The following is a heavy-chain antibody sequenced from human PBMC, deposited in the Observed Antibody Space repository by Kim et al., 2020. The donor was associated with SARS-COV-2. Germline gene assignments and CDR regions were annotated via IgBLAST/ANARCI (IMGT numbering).Heavy chain of an antibody. V-gene: IGHV3-30*01. J-gene: IGHJ4*02. CDR3: ARENKGTVGRAYYFDY. D-gene: IGHD3-16*01. Sequence: SVKGRLTIARDNSKNTLYLQMNSLRAEDTAVYYCARENKGTVGRAYYFDYWGQGTLVTVSS.